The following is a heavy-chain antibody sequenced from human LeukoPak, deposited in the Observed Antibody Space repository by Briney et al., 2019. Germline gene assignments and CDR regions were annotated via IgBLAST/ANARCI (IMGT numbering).Heavy chain of an antibody. CDR2: IYYSGST. D-gene: IGHD1-26*01. CDR1: GGSISSYY. J-gene: IGHJ4*02. CDR3: TRDRELGF. Sequence: SETLSLTCTVSGGSISSYYWSWIRQPPGKGPEWIGYIYYSGSTNYNPSLKSRVTISVDTSKNQFSLKLTSVTAADTAVYYCTRDRELGFWGQGTLVTVSS. V-gene: IGHV4-59*01.